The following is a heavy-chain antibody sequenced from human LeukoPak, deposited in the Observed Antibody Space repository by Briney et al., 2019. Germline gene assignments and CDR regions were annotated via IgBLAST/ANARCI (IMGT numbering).Heavy chain of an antibody. CDR1: GFTFDDYA. CDR2: ISWNSGSI. J-gene: IGHJ4*02. CDR3: AKGGALGYYYDSSGYFDY. V-gene: IGHV3-9*03. Sequence: GGSLRLPCAASGFTFDDYAMHWVRQAPGKGLEWVSGISWNSGSIGYADSVKGRFTISRDNAKNSLYLQMNSLRAEDMALYYCAKGGALGYYYDSSGYFDYWGQGTLVTVSS. D-gene: IGHD3-22*01.